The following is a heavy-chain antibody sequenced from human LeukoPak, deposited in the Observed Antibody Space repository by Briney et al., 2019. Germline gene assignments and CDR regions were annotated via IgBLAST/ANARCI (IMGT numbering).Heavy chain of an antibody. V-gene: IGHV3-30*04. CDR2: ISCDGRNK. CDR3: ARDRGPGLLTYYYYAMDI. CDR1: GVTSSSYS. D-gene: IGHD2-15*01. Sequence: PGGSLRLSCAASGVTSSSYSMRWVRQAPGRGMEWVAAISCDGRNKYYADSVKGRFTISRHNSKNALYLQMSSLRGENTAVKHGARDRGPGLLTYYYYAMDIWGKGTTVTVSS. J-gene: IGHJ6*04.